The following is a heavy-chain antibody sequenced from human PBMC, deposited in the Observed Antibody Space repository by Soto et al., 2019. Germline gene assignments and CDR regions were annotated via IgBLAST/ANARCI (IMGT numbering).Heavy chain of an antibody. J-gene: IGHJ4*02. CDR2: IKQDGSEK. V-gene: IGHV3-7*03. D-gene: IGHD2-21*01. CDR1: GFTFSTYW. CDR3: ARRASGRLTTACAPLDC. Sequence: EVQLVESGGGLVQPGESLRVSCAASGFTFSTYWMTWVRQAPGKGLVWVANIKQDGSEKFYVCSVRGRFTISRHNVKNSMYRQMNSLRADDTAVYYCARRASGRLTTACAPLDCWGEGTLVTVSS.